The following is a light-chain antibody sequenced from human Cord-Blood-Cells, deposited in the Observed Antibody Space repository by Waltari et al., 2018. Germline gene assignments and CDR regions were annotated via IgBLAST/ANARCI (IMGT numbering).Light chain of an antibody. CDR2: CAS. CDR1: QSVSSSY. CDR3: QQYGSSRWT. Sequence: EIVLTQSPGTLSLSQGERATLSCRASQSVSSSYLTWYQQKPGQAPRLLIYCASSRATGIPDRFSGSGSGTDFTLTISRLEPEDFAVYYCQQYGSSRWTFGQGTKVEIK. J-gene: IGKJ1*01. V-gene: IGKV3-20*01.